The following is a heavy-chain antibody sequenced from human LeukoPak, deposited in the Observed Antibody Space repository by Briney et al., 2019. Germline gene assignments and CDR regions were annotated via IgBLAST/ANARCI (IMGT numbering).Heavy chain of an antibody. CDR3: ARVSSSWYQDWYFDL. CDR2: IDHTGST. D-gene: IGHD6-13*01. V-gene: IGHV4-59*12. J-gene: IGHJ2*01. Sequence: SETLSLTCSVSGDSISIYYWNWIRQPPGKGLEWIGYIDHTGSTNYNPSLNSRVTISRDTSTNHFSLKLSSVTAADTAVYYCARVSSSWYQDWYFDLWGRGTLVTVSS. CDR1: GDSISIYY.